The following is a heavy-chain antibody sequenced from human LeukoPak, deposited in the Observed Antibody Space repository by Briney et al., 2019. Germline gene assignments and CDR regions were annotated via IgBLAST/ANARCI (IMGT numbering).Heavy chain of an antibody. CDR1: GFSFSNYG. Sequence: PGGSLRLSCAASGFSFSNYGMNWVRQAPGKGLEWVSSISSSSSYIYYADSVKGRFTISRDNAKNSLYLQMNSLRAEDTAVYYCARFAAAGDYYYYYMDVWGKGTTVTVSS. J-gene: IGHJ6*03. V-gene: IGHV3-21*01. CDR3: ARFAAAGDYYYYYMDV. D-gene: IGHD6-13*01. CDR2: ISSSSSYI.